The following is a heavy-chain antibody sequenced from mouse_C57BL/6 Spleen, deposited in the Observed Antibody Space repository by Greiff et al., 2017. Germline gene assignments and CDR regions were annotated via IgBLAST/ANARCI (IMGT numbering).Heavy chain of an antibody. V-gene: IGHV14-2*01. CDR1: GFNIKDYY. J-gene: IGHJ2*01. CDR2: IDPEDGET. CDR3: ARSTVVEPTFYFDY. D-gene: IGHD1-1*01. Sequence: VQLQQSGAELVQPGASVKLSCTASGFNIKDYYMHWVKQRTEQGLEWIGRIDPEDGETKYAPKFQGKATLTVDTSSNTAYLQLSSLTSEDTAVYYCARSTVVEPTFYFDYWGQGTTLTVSS.